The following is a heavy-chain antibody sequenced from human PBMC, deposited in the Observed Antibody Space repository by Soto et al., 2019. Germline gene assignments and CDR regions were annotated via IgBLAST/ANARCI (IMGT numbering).Heavy chain of an antibody. CDR3: ARDLTYYDFWSGSIPIQYWYGMDV. Sequence: VGSLRLSCAASGFTFSSYSMNWVRKAPGKGLEWVSSISSSSSYIYYADSVKGRFTISRDNAKNSLYLQMNSLRAEDTAVYYCARDLTYYDFWSGSIPIQYWYGMDVWGQGTTVTVSS. V-gene: IGHV3-21*01. CDR2: ISSSSSYI. CDR1: GFTFSSYS. D-gene: IGHD3-3*01. J-gene: IGHJ6*02.